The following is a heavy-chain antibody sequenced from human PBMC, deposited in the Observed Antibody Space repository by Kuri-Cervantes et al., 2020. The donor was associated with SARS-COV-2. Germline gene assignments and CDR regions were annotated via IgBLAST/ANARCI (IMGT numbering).Heavy chain of an antibody. J-gene: IGHJ6*02. V-gene: IGHV3-30*02. D-gene: IGHD6-13*01. CDR2: IWYDGSNK. CDR1: GFTFSSYG. Sequence: GGSLRLSCAASGFTFSSYGMHWVRQAPGKGLEWVAVIWYDGSNKYYADSVKGRFTISRDNSKNTLYLQMNSLRAEDTALYYCAEDIESSSWYGLGHYYYGMDVWGQGTTVTVSS. CDR3: AEDIESSSWYGLGHYYYGMDV.